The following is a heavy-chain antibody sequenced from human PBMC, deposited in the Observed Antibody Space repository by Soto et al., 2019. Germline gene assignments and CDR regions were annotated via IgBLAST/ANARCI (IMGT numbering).Heavy chain of an antibody. V-gene: IGHV3-7*04. J-gene: IGHJ4*02. D-gene: IGHD6-19*01. CDR1: GFTFVGYW. Sequence: GGSLRLSCEASGFTFVGYWMSWVRQAPGKGLEWVANIRQDGNEKYYVDSVKGRFTISRDNAKNSVYLQMNSLRAEDTAVYYCARNRPSGWPFDYWGQGILVIVSS. CDR3: ARNRPSGWPFDY. CDR2: IRQDGNEK.